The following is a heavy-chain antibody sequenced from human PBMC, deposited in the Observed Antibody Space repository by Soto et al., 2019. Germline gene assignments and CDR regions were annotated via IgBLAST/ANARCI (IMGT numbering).Heavy chain of an antibody. D-gene: IGHD6-19*01. V-gene: IGHV1-18*01. CDR1: GYTFTSYG. CDR3: ARDGNGGGSGWPSHY. Sequence: ASVKVSCKASGYTFTSYGISWVRQAPGQGLEWMGWISAYNGNTNYAQKLQGRVTMTTDTSTSTAYMELRSLRSDDTAVYYCARDGNGGGSGWPSHYWGQGTMVTVYS. J-gene: IGHJ4*02. CDR2: ISAYNGNT.